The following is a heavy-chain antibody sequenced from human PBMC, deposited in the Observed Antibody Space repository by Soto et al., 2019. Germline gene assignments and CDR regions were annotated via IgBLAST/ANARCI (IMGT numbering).Heavy chain of an antibody. Sequence: PGESLKISYNGSGYIFITYWIGWVRQMPGKGLEWMGIIYPVDSDTRYSPSFQGQVTISVDKSISTAYLQWSSLEASDTAMYYCARSKGPRSSYYYGLDVWGQGTTVTVSS. CDR2: IYPVDSDT. CDR3: ARSKGPRSSYYYGLDV. V-gene: IGHV5-51*01. CDR1: GYIFITYW. J-gene: IGHJ6*02.